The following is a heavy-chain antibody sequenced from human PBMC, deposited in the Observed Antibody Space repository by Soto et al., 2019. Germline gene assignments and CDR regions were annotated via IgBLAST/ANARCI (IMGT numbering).Heavy chain of an antibody. CDR3: ARDRSLSGRFWCDY. V-gene: IGHV1-2*04. CDR1: GYTFTGYY. J-gene: IGHJ4*02. D-gene: IGHD1-26*01. CDR2: INPNSGGT. Sequence: ASVKVSCKASGYTFTGYYMHWVRQAPGQGLEWMGWINPNSGGTNYAQKFQGWVTMTRDTSISTAYMELSRLRSDDTAVYYCARDRSLSGRFWCDYWGQGTLVTVSS.